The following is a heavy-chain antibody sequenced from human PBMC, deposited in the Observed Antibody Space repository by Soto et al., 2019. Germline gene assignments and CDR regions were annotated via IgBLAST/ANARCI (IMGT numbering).Heavy chain of an antibody. D-gene: IGHD2-21*01. Sequence: SETLSLTCAVYGGSLSGYYWSWIRQPPGKGLEWIGEINHSGSTNYNPSLKSRVTISVDTSKNQFSLKLSSVTAADTAVYYCASFMLAYCGGDCYSGFDYWGQGTLVTVSS. V-gene: IGHV4-34*01. CDR1: GGSLSGYY. J-gene: IGHJ4*02. CDR2: INHSGST. CDR3: ASFMLAYCGGDCYSGFDY.